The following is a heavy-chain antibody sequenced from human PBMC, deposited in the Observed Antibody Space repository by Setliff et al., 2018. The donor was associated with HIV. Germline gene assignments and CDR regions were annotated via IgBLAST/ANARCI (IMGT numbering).Heavy chain of an antibody. CDR3: ARLIHTGLLYFDF. D-gene: IGHD2-8*02. Sequence: SETLSLTCTVSGASINSYYWNWIRQPPGKGLEWIGFIFATGDTKYNPSLQSRVTMSLDTSRDQFSLNLRSVTAADTAVYFCARLIHTGLLYFDFWGLGTLVTVSS. J-gene: IGHJ4*02. V-gene: IGHV4-4*09. CDR1: GASINSYY. CDR2: IFATGDT.